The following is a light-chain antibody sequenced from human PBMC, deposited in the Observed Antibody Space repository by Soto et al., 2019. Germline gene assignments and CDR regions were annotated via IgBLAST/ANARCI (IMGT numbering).Light chain of an antibody. CDR2: GAS. CDR1: QSVNAN. Sequence: EVVMTQSPAPLSVSPGESATLSCRASQSVNANLAWYQQKPGQAPRLLIHGASNRATGIPARFSGSGFGTEFFLTISSLQSEDFAVYYCQQYNTWLWTFGQGTKLKI. CDR3: QQYNTWLWT. J-gene: IGKJ1*01. V-gene: IGKV3-15*01.